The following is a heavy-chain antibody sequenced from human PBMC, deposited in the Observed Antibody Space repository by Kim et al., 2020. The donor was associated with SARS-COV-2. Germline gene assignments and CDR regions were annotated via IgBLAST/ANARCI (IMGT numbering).Heavy chain of an antibody. V-gene: IGHV3-23*01. J-gene: IGHJ4*02. D-gene: IGHD2-21*01. CDR2: ISGSGGST. CDR3: AKSDDTARYCGGDCYWGY. CDR1: GFTFSSYA. Sequence: GGSLRLSCAASGFTFSSYAMSWVRQAPGKGLEWVSAISGSGGSTYYADSVKGRFTISRDNSKNTLYLQMNSLRAEDTAVYYCAKSDDTARYCGGDCYWGYWGQGTLVTVSS.